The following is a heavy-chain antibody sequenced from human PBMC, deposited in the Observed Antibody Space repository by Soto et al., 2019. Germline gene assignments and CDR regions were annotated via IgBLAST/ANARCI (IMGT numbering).Heavy chain of an antibody. CDR1: GGTFSSYA. CDR3: ARGSGRSGYSYGYWGYYYGMDV. D-gene: IGHD5-18*01. V-gene: IGHV1-69*13. Sequence: SVKVSCKASGGTFSSYAISWVRQAPGQGLEWMGGIIPIFGTANYAQKFQGRVTITADESTSTAYMELSSLRSEDTAVYYCARGSGRSGYSYGYWGYYYGMDVWGQGTTVTVSS. J-gene: IGHJ6*02. CDR2: IIPIFGTA.